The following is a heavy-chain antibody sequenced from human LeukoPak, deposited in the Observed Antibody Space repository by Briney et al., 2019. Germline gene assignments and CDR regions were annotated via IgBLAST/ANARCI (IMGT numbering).Heavy chain of an antibody. CDR2: ISYDGSNK. J-gene: IGHJ4*02. Sequence: GGSLRLSCAASGFTFSSYAMHWVRQAPGKGLEWVAVISYDGSNKYYADSVKGRFTISRDNSKNTLYLQMNSLRAEDTAVYYCARASTVLRFLEWLLPLYWGRGTLVTVSS. D-gene: IGHD3-3*01. CDR3: ARASTVLRFLEWLLPLY. V-gene: IGHV3-30-3*01. CDR1: GFTFSSYA.